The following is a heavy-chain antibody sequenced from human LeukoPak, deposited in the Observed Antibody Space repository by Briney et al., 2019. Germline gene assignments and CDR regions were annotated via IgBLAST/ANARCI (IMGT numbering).Heavy chain of an antibody. Sequence: SETLSLTCAVYGGSFSGYYWSWIRQPPGKGLEWIGEINHSGSTNYNPSLKSRVTISVDTSKNQFSLKLSSVTAADTAVYYCARGSDYDYIWGSYRHACFDYWGQGTLVTVSS. CDR2: INHSGST. CDR1: GGSFSGYY. V-gene: IGHV4-34*01. CDR3: ARGSDYDYIWGSYRHACFDY. D-gene: IGHD3-16*02. J-gene: IGHJ4*02.